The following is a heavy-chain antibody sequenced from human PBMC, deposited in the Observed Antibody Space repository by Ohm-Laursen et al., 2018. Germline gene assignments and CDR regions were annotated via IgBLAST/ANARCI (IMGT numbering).Heavy chain of an antibody. CDR2: INSDGSTT. D-gene: IGHD6-19*01. J-gene: IGHJ2*01. V-gene: IGHV3-74*01. CDR3: ARRVAVAGTGSWYFDL. Sequence: SLRLSCAASGFNLKTYWMHWVRQAPGKGLVWVSRINSDGSTTNYADSVKGRFTISRDNAKNTLYLQMNSLRAEDTALYYCARRVAVAGTGSWYFDLWGRGTLVTVSS. CDR1: GFNLKTYW.